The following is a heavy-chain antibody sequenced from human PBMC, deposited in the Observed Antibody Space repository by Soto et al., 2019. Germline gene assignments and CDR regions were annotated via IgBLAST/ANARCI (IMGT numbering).Heavy chain of an antibody. J-gene: IGHJ3*02. V-gene: IGHV1-69*06. CDR1: GGTLSDHG. D-gene: IGHD3-10*01. Sequence: QVQLEQSGAEVKKPGSSVKVSCKASGGTLSDHGVAWLRQAPGQGLEWMGGTIPVFNTAKYAQQFQVRVTVTADKFTNIAYMELSSLRSEDTAFYFFARGVYGSGNYYTGPSAFDIWGQGTMVIVSS. CDR3: ARGVYGSGNYYTGPSAFDI. CDR2: TIPVFNTA.